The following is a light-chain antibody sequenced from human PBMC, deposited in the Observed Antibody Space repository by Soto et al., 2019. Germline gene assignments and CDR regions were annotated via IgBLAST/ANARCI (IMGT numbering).Light chain of an antibody. CDR1: SSDVGAYKY. CDR2: EVS. CDR3: TSYVGSDIWV. J-gene: IGLJ3*02. Sequence: QSALTQPPSASGSPGQSVTISCTGTSSDVGAYKYVSWYQQYPGKAPKLMIYEVSKRPSGVPDRLSGSKSGNTASVTVSGLQAEDEADYYCTSYVGSDIWVFGGGAKVTVL. V-gene: IGLV2-8*01.